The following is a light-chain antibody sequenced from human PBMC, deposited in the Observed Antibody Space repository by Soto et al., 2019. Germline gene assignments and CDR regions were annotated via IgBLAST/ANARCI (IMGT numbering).Light chain of an antibody. CDR2: GAS. J-gene: IGKJ3*01. CDR1: QSISSN. V-gene: IGKV3-15*01. Sequence: EIVMTQSPATLSVSPGERATLSCRASQSISSNLAWYQQKPGQAPRLLIYGASTRATGIPATFSGSGSGTEVPLTLSRLQSEDFGGLYCQQDNNWPFTFRPWTKVDIQ. CDR3: QQDNNWPFT.